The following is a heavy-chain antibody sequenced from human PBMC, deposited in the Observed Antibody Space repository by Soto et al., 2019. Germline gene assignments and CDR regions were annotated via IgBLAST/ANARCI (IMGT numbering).Heavy chain of an antibody. CDR3: ARFRLDAFDI. V-gene: IGHV4-59*01. J-gene: IGHJ3*02. CDR1: GGSISSYY. CDR2: IYYSGST. Sequence: QVQLQESGPGLVKPSETLSLTCTVSGGSISSYYWNWIRQPPGKGLEWIGYIYYSGSTNYNPSLKSRVTISVDTSKNQFSLKLSSVTAADTAVYYCARFRLDAFDIWGQGTMVTVSS.